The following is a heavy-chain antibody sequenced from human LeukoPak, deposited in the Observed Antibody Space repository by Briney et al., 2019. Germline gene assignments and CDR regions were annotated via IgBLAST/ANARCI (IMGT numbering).Heavy chain of an antibody. CDR3: AREGFLEWLLYTDYYYGMDV. Sequence: ASVKVSCKVSGYTLTELSMHWVRQAPGKGLEWMGGFDPEDGETTYAQKFQGRVTMTRNTSISTAYMELSSLRSEDTAVYYCAREGFLEWLLYTDYYYGMDVWGQGTTVTVSS. V-gene: IGHV1-24*01. J-gene: IGHJ6*02. CDR1: GYTLTELS. CDR2: FDPEDGET. D-gene: IGHD3-3*01.